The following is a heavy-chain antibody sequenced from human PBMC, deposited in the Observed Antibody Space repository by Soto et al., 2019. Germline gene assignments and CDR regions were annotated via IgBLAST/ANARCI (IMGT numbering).Heavy chain of an antibody. J-gene: IGHJ4*02. CDR1: GGSISSYY. Sequence: ASETLSLTCTVSGGSISSYYWSWIRQPPGKGLEWIGYIYYSGSTNYNPSLKSRVTISVDTSKNQFSLKLSSVTAADTAVYYCARDRGGSYAIDYWGQGTLVTVSS. V-gene: IGHV4-59*01. CDR3: ARDRGGSYAIDY. CDR2: IYYSGST. D-gene: IGHD2-15*01.